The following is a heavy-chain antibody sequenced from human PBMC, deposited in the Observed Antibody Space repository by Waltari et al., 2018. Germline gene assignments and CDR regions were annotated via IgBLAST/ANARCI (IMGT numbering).Heavy chain of an antibody. J-gene: IGHJ4*02. CDR1: GFTFSSYA. CDR3: AKDRDCSGGSCSGY. V-gene: IGHV3-23*04. D-gene: IGHD2-15*01. CDR2: ISGSGGST. Sequence: EVQLVESGGGLVQPGGSLRLSCAASGFTFSSYAMSWVRQAPGKGLEWVSAISGSGGSTYYAGSVKGRFTISRDNSKTTLYLQMNSLRAEDTAVYYCAKDRDCSGGSCSGYWGQGTLVTVSS.